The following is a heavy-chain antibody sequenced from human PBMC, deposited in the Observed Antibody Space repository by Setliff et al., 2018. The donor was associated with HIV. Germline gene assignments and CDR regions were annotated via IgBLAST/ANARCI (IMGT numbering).Heavy chain of an antibody. V-gene: IGHV4-39*01. Sequence: PSETLSLTCTVSGDSIGSNSYYWAWIRQPPGKGLEWIGNIYYSGSTYYNPSLKTRVTISVDGSKNQFSLKLKSVTAADTAVYYCARWHPPYGFWEEDYWGQGTLVTVSS. CDR2: IYYSGST. D-gene: IGHD3-10*01. CDR1: GDSIGSNSYY. J-gene: IGHJ4*02. CDR3: ARWHPPYGFWEEDY.